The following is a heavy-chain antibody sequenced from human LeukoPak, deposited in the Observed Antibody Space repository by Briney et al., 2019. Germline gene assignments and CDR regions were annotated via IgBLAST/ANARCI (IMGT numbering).Heavy chain of an antibody. CDR2: ICYSGST. J-gene: IGHJ2*01. Sequence: SETLSLTCTVSGGSISSYYWSWIRQPPGKGLEWIGYICYSGSTNYNPSLKSRVTISVDTSKNQFSLKLSSVTAADTAVYYCARGLRVRSSWYFDLWGRGTLVTVSS. CDR1: GGSISSYY. V-gene: IGHV4-59*01. CDR3: ARGLRVRSSWYFDL. D-gene: IGHD4-17*01.